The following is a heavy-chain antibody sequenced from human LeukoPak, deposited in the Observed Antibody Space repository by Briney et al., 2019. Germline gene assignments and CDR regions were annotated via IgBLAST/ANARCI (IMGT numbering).Heavy chain of an antibody. V-gene: IGHV3-23*01. CDR3: AKEFYYGSGSYYPLFDY. CDR1: GFTFSSYA. J-gene: IGHJ4*02. Sequence: GGSLRLSCAASGFTFSSYAMSWVRQAPGKGLEWVSAISGSGGSTYYADSVKGRFTISRDNSKNALYLQMNSLRAEDTAVYYCAKEFYYGSGSYYPLFDYWGQGTLVTVSS. CDR2: ISGSGGST. D-gene: IGHD3-10*01.